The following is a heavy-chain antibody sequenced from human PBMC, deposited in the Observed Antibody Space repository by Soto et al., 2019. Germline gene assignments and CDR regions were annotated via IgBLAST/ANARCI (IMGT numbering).Heavy chain of an antibody. D-gene: IGHD2-15*01. J-gene: IGHJ3*02. CDR3: ARSLCSGGSCYFDI. Sequence: QVQLQQWGAGLLKPSETLSLTCAVYGGSFSGYYWSWIRQPPGKGLEWIGEINHSGSTNYNPSLKSRVTISADTSKNQFSLKLSSVTAADTAVYYCARSLCSGGSCYFDIWGQGTMVTVSS. CDR1: GGSFSGYY. V-gene: IGHV4-34*01. CDR2: INHSGST.